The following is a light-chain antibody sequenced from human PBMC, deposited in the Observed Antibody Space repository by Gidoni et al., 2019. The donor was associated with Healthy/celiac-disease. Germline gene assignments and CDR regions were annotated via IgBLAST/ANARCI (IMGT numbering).Light chain of an antibody. Sequence: DIQMTQSPSSLSASVGDRVTITCRASQSISSYFNWYQQKPGKAPKLLIYAASSLQSGVPSRFSGSGSGTDFTLTISSLQPEDFATYYCQQSYSTTFXQXTKLEIK. CDR1: QSISSY. J-gene: IGKJ2*01. V-gene: IGKV1-39*01. CDR3: QQSYSTT. CDR2: AAS.